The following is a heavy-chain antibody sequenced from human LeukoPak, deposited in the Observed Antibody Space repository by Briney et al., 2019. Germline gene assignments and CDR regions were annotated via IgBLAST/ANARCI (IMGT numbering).Heavy chain of an antibody. V-gene: IGHV3-48*03. Sequence: PGGSLRLSCAGSGFSFSSYEMNWVRQAPGKGLEWISYISGSGTVTHYADSVEGRFIISRDNGRNSLYLQMNSLSGEDTAVYYCARDGTPFYSTGWVYMDVWGKGTTVTISS. J-gene: IGHJ6*04. CDR1: GFSFSSYE. D-gene: IGHD6-25*01. CDR2: ISGSGTVT. CDR3: ARDGTPFYSTGWVYMDV.